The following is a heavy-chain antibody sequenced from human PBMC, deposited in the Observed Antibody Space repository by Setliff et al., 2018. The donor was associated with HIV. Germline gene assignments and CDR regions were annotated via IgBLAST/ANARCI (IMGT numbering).Heavy chain of an antibody. CDR3: AYSGRQLRGPYFDF. V-gene: IGHV2-5*01. J-gene: IGHJ4*02. D-gene: IGHD1-1*01. CDR2: IYWNNNK. CDR1: GLSLSTSGVG. Sequence: SGPTLVNPTQTLTLTCTFSGLSLSTSGVGVGWTRQSPGKALEWLAFIYWNNNKHYNTSLKSRLTVTKDTSKNRVVFTMTNMDPVDTATYYCAYSGRQLRGPYFDFWGQGTPVTVS.